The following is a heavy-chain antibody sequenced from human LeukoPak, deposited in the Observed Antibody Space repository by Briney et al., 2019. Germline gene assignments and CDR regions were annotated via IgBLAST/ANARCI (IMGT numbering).Heavy chain of an antibody. J-gene: IGHJ4*02. CDR2: IYYSGST. D-gene: IGHD3-22*01. V-gene: IGHV4-59*08. Sequence: PSETLSLTCTVSGASISSYYWSWIRQPPGKGLEWIGYIYYSGSTNYNPSLKSRVTISVDTSKNQFSLKLSSVTAADTAVYYCARHGGDRYYYDSSGYFDYWGQGTLVTVSS. CDR3: ARHGGDRYYYDSSGYFDY. CDR1: GASISSYY.